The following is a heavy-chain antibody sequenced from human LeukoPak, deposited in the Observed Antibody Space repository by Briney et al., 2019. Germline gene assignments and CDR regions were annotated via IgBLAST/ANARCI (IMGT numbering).Heavy chain of an antibody. CDR2: ITGDGGSA. Sequence: GGSLRLSCAASGFIFGDYAIHWVRRAPGKGLAWVSLITGDGGSAFYADSVKGRFTISRDNSKNSLYLQMNSLTTEDSALYYCGQGTLGVVRDWGQGTLVTVSS. J-gene: IGHJ4*02. CDR1: GFIFGDYA. D-gene: IGHD3-22*01. CDR3: GQGTLGVVRD. V-gene: IGHV3-43*02.